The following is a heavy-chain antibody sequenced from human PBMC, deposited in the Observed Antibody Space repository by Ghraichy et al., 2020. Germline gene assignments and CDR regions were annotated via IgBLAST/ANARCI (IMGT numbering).Heavy chain of an antibody. CDR3: ARLVRALIVVVPAAMGPDRNSGDPHLRDDAFDI. CDR2: INPNSGGT. Sequence: ASVKVSCKASGYTFTGYYMHWVRQAPGQGLEWMGRINPNSGGTNYAQKFQGRVTMTRDTSISTAYMELSRLRSDDTAVYYCARLVRALIVVVPAAMGPDRNSGDPHLRDDAFDIWGQGTMVTVSS. CDR1: GYTFTGYY. J-gene: IGHJ3*02. D-gene: IGHD2-2*01. V-gene: IGHV1-2*06.